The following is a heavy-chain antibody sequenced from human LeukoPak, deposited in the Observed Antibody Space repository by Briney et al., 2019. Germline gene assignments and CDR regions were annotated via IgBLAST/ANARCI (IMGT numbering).Heavy chain of an antibody. CDR2: ISGGGSTT. J-gene: IGHJ4*02. V-gene: IGHV3-23*01. D-gene: IGHD6-13*01. Sequence: PGGSLRLSCAASAFTFSSYAMSWVRQAPGKGLEWVSSISGGGSTTYYADSVKGRLTISRDSSRNTVFLQMNSLRAEDTAVYYCAKDRVVAAGIGEFDYWGQGTLVTVSS. CDR1: AFTFSSYA. CDR3: AKDRVVAAGIGEFDY.